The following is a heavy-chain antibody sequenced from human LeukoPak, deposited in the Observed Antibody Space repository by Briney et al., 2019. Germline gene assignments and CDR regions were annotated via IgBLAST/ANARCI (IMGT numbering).Heavy chain of an antibody. CDR1: GGSFSGYY. CDR3: ARGGLGWLRFNGFGY. V-gene: IGHV4-34*01. CDR2: INHSGST. D-gene: IGHD5-12*01. J-gene: IGHJ4*02. Sequence: SETLSLTCAVYGGSFSGYYWSWIRQPPGKGLEWIGEINHSGSTNYNPSLKSRVTISVDTSKNQFSLKLSSVTAADTVVYYCARGGLGWLRFNGFGYRGQGTLVTVSS.